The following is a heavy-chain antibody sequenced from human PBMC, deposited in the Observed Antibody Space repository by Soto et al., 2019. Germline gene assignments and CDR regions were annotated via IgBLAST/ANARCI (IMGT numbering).Heavy chain of an antibody. V-gene: IGHV4-59*01. D-gene: IGHD3-10*01. CDR2: IYYSGST. CDR1: GGSISSYY. CDR3: ARARPTIWFGELYSNWFDP. J-gene: IGHJ5*02. Sequence: SETLSLTCTVSGGSISSYYWSWIRQPPGKGLEWIGYIYYSGSTNYNPSLKSRVTISVDTSKNQFSLKLSSVTAADTAVYYCARARPTIWFGELYSNWFDPWGQGTLVTVSS.